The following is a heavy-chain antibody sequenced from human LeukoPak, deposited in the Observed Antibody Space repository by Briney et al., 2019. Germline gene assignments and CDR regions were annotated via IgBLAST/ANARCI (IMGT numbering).Heavy chain of an antibody. J-gene: IGHJ5*02. Sequence: SETLSLTCTVSGGSISSSSYYWGWIRQPPGKGLEWIGSIYYSGSTYYNPSLKSRVTISVDTSKNQFSLKLSSVTAADTAVYYCARDYFRGASSTGYCSGGSCDMLYNWFDPWGQGTLVTVSS. CDR3: ARDYFRGASSTGYCSGGSCDMLYNWFDP. CDR1: GGSISSSSYY. CDR2: IYYSGST. V-gene: IGHV4-39*07. D-gene: IGHD2-15*01.